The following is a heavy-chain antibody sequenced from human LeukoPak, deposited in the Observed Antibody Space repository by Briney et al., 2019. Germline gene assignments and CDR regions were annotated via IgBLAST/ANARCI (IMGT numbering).Heavy chain of an antibody. D-gene: IGHD1-26*01. J-gene: IGHJ6*02. CDR3: AKGGFYYYYYGMDV. CDR1: GFTFSSYA. V-gene: IGHV3-23*01. CDR2: ISGSGGST. Sequence: PGGSLRLSCAASGFTFSSYAMSWVRQTPGKGLEWVSAISGSGGSTYYADSVKGRFTISRDNSKNTLYLQMSSLRAEDTAVYYCAKGGFYYYYYGMDVWGQGTTATVSS.